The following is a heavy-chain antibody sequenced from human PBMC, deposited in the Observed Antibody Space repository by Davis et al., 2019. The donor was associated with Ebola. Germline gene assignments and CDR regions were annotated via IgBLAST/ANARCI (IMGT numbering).Heavy chain of an antibody. CDR2: ISYDGSNK. CDR1: GFTFSSYG. CDR3: AKELVVVAATKNYYYGMDV. J-gene: IGHJ6*02. V-gene: IGHV3-30*18. Sequence: GESLKISCAASGFTFSSYGMHWVRQAPGKGLEWVAVISYDGSNKYYADSVKGRFTISRDNSKNTLYLQMNSLRAEDTAVYYCAKELVVVAATKNYYYGMDVWGQGTTVTVSS. D-gene: IGHD2-15*01.